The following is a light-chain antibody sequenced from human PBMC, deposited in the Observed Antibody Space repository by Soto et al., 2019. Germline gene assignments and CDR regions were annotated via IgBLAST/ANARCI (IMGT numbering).Light chain of an antibody. CDR2: EGT. J-gene: IGLJ3*02. V-gene: IGLV2-23*03. CDR3: CSYADTSTFWVV. Sequence: QSALTQPASVSGSPGQSITISCSGTSSDFGGYNVVSWYQQHPGKAPKLIIYEGTKRPSGVSNRFSGSKSGNAASLTISGLQTEDEADYYRCSYADTSTFWVVFGGGTKVTVL. CDR1: SSDFGGYNV.